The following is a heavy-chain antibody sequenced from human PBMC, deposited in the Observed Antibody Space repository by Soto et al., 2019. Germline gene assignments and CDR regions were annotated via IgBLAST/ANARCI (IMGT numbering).Heavy chain of an antibody. J-gene: IGHJ4*02. Sequence: QLQESGPGLVKPSETLSLTCTISGGSVSNYSLYWTWIRQPPGKGLEGIGYVFHSGTNIINPSLKSRVTASVDRSKNQLSLQLTSVAAADTAVYYCATSLRVAGRGYSGYNAQWGQGTLVTVSS. CDR2: VFHSGTN. V-gene: IGHV4-61*01. D-gene: IGHD5-12*01. CDR1: GGSVSNYSLY. CDR3: ATSLRVAGRGYSGYNAQ.